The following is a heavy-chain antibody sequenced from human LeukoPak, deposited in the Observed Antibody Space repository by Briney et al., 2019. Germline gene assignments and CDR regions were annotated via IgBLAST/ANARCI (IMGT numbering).Heavy chain of an antibody. Sequence: GGSLRLSCAASGFTFSNNAMSWVRQAPGEGLEWVSTITGSDDSTYYADSVKGGFTISRDYSKNTVFLQLNNLRAEDTAMYYCAKGPQLYSGYHPDYWGQGTLVTVSS. CDR1: GFTFSNNA. V-gene: IGHV3-23*01. CDR3: AKGPQLYSGYHPDY. D-gene: IGHD3-22*01. CDR2: ITGSDDST. J-gene: IGHJ4*02.